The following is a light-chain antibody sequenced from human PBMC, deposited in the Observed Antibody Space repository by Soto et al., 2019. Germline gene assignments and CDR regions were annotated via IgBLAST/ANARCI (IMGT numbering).Light chain of an antibody. CDR1: ESISTW. J-gene: IGKJ5*01. V-gene: IGKV1-5*01. CDR2: DAS. Sequence: GDRVTITCRPSESISTWLAWYQQKKGKAANQLMYDASSWESGGPSTFSGSGSGTEFTLTISSLLHADFATYYCQQHNNYSPSFGQGTLLEIK. CDR3: QQHNNYSPS.